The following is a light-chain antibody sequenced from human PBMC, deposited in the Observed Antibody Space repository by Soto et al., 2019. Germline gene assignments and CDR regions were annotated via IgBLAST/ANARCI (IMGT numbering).Light chain of an antibody. J-gene: IGKJ5*01. CDR1: HIVSSY. V-gene: IGKV3-11*01. Sequence: EIVLTQSPATLSVSPGERATLSCRASHIVSSYLAWYQQKPGQAPRLLIYDASNRATGIPARFSGSGSGTDFTLTISSLEPEDFAVYYCQQRSNWPSITFGQGTRLAIK. CDR3: QQRSNWPSIT. CDR2: DAS.